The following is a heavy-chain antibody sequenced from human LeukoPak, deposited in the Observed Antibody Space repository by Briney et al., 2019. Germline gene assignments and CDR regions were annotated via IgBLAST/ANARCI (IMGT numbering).Heavy chain of an antibody. V-gene: IGHV4-39*01. Sequence: SETLSLTCTVSGGSISSSSYYWGWIRQPPGKGLEWIGSIYYSGSTYYNPSLKSRVTISVDTSKNQFSLKLSSVTAADTAVYYCARQCEDYYGSGSYDAFDIWGQGTMVTVSS. CDR3: ARQCEDYYGSGSYDAFDI. D-gene: IGHD3-10*01. CDR1: GGSISSSSYY. CDR2: IYYSGST. J-gene: IGHJ3*02.